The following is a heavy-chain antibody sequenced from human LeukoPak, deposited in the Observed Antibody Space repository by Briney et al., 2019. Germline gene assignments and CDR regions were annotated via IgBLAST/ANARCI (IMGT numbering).Heavy chain of an antibody. Sequence: PGGSLKLSCAASGFIFSSYPMNWVRQAPGKGLEWVSAMNSGGSTFYADSVKGRFIISRDKSRNTLYLQMNSLSVDDTAVYYCTRGGSMVRGVLWGQGTLVTVPS. CDR3: TRGGSMVRGVL. CDR2: MNSGGST. V-gene: IGHV3-53*01. CDR1: GFIFSSYP. J-gene: IGHJ4*02. D-gene: IGHD3-10*01.